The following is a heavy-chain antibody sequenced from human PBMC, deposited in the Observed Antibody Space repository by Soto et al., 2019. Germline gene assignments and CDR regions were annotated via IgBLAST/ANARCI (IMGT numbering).Heavy chain of an antibody. J-gene: IGHJ3*02. D-gene: IGHD5-12*01. CDR1: GFTSSSYS. Sequence: WGSLRLSCAASGFTSSSYSMNWVRQAPGKGLEWVSSISSSSGYIYYADSVKGRFTISRDNAKNSLYLQMNSLRAEDTAVYYCARGRDIVATTWAFDIWGQGTMVTVSS. CDR2: ISSSSGYI. V-gene: IGHV3-21*01. CDR3: ARGRDIVATTWAFDI.